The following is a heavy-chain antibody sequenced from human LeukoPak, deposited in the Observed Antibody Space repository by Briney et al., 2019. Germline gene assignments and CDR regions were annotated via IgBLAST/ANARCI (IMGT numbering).Heavy chain of an antibody. D-gene: IGHD3-9*01. V-gene: IGHV3-74*01. CDR2: INSDGSST. J-gene: IGHJ4*02. CDR1: GFTFSSYW. Sequence: GGSLRLSCAASGFTFSSYWMHWVRQAPGKGLVWVSRINSDGSSTSYADSVEGRFTISRDNAKNTLYLQMNSLRAEDTAVYYCASLSYYDILTGYYYDDYWGQGTLVTVSS. CDR3: ASLSYYDILTGYYYDDY.